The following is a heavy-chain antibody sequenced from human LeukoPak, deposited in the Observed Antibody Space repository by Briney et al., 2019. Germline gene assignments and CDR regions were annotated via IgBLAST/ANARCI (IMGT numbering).Heavy chain of an antibody. CDR3: ARVRKDDYDFWSGYSYYMDV. Sequence: SETMSLTCTVSGRSISSYYWSWIRQPAGKVLEWIGCIYTSGSTNYNPSLKSRVTMSVDTSKNQFSLKLSSVAAADTAVYYCARVRKDDYDFWSGYSYYMDVWGKGTTVTVSS. J-gene: IGHJ6*03. CDR1: GRSISSYY. D-gene: IGHD3-3*01. V-gene: IGHV4-4*07. CDR2: IYTSGST.